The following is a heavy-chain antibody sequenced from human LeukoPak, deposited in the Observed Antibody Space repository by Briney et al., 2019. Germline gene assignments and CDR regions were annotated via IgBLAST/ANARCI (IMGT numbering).Heavy chain of an antibody. CDR2: IYYSGST. J-gene: IGHJ4*02. V-gene: IGHV4-61*01. CDR3: AREETVTGYLDY. CDR1: GGSVSSGSYY. Sequence: PSETLSLTCTVSGGSVSSGSYYWSWIRQPPGKGLEWIGYIYYSGSTNYNPSLKSRVTISVDTSKNQFSLKLSSVTAADTAVYYCAREETVTGYLDYWGQGTLVTVSS. D-gene: IGHD4-17*01.